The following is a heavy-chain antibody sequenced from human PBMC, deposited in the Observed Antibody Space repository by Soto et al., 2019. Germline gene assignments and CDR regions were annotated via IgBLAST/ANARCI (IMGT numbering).Heavy chain of an antibody. CDR2: FTGGHGKT. V-gene: IGHV3-23*01. CDR3: TRWNGFGDS. CDR1: GFNIPDYG. D-gene: IGHD1-1*01. Sequence: EVQLLESGGGSVQPGGSLKLSRGVSGFNIPDYGVTWVRQPPGKGLEWVSGFTGGHGKTFYADSVRGRFTLSREDSRNMVYLQMDSLRVEDTAVYYCTRWNGFGDSWGQGTLVTVAS. J-gene: IGHJ4*02.